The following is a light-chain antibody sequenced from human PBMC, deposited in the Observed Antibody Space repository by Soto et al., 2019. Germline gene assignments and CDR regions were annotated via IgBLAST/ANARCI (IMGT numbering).Light chain of an antibody. J-gene: IGKJ1*01. CDR1: QTITRW. Sequence: DIPIPQSGSALCTDVGDIFTIAGRASQTITRWMAWYQQKPGKAPKLLIYDASTLESGVPSRFSGSRSGTEFTLTISSLQPDDFATYYCQQYNSYSWTFAQGTKVDIK. V-gene: IGKV1-5*01. CDR3: QQYNSYSWT. CDR2: DAS.